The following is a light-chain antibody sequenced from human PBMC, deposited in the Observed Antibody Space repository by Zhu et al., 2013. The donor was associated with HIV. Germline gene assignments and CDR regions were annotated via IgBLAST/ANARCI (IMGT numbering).Light chain of an antibody. CDR1: QTIGTW. Sequence: DIQMTQSPSTLSASVGDRVTITCRASQTIGTWLAWYQQRPGKGPRLLIFDASVLETGVPSRFSGSGSGTEFTLTISSLQPDDFATYYCQQYNSYRTWTFGQGTKVEIK. CDR2: DAS. V-gene: IGKV1-5*01. J-gene: IGKJ1*01. CDR3: QQYNSYRTWT.